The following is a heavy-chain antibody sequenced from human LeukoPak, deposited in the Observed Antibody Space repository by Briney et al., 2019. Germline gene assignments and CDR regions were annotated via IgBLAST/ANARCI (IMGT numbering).Heavy chain of an antibody. D-gene: IGHD5-18*01. CDR1: GGSISSYY. J-gene: IGHJ4*02. Sequence: PSETLSLTCTVSGGSISSYYWSWIRQPPGKGLEWIGYIYYSGSTNYNPSLKSRVTISVDTSKNQFSLKLSSVTAADTAVYYCARGANRLDTAMVPFDYWGQGTLVTVSS. CDR2: IYYSGST. V-gene: IGHV4-59*01. CDR3: ARGANRLDTAMVPFDY.